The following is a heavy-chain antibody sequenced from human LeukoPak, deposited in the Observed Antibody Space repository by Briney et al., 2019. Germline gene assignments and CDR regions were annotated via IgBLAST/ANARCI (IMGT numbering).Heavy chain of an antibody. J-gene: IGHJ6*03. CDR3: ARADYSSTWSHDYYYMDV. CDR2: IYYGGTT. Sequence: PSETLSLTCTVSGGSISSSTYYWGWIRQPPGKGLEWIGSIYYGGTTYYNPSLKSRATISVDTSKNQFSLKLSSVTAADTAVYYCARADYSSTWSHDYYYMDVWGKGTTVTVSS. CDR1: GGSISSSTYY. V-gene: IGHV4-39*01. D-gene: IGHD6-13*01.